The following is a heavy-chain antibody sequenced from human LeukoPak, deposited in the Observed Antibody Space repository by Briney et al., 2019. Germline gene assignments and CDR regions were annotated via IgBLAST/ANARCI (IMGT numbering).Heavy chain of an antibody. V-gene: IGHV1-69*04. CDR3: ARELGCSSTSCKP. D-gene: IGHD2-2*01. CDR2: IIPILGIA. CDR1: GGTFSSYT. J-gene: IGHJ5*02. Sequence: SVKVSCKASGGTFSSYTISWVRQAPGQGLEWMGRIIPILGIANYAQKFQGRVTITADKSTSTAYMELSSLRSEDTAVYYCARELGCSSTSCKPWGQEPWSPSPQ.